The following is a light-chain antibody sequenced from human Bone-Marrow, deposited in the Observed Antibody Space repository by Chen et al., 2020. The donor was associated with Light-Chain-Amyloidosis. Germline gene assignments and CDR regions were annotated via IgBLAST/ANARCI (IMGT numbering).Light chain of an antibody. V-gene: IGLV3-21*02. CDR1: NIGSTS. CDR3: QVWEMSGDRPV. J-gene: IGLJ3*02. CDR2: DDS. Sequence: SYVLTQPSSVSVAPGQTATIACGGNNIGSTSVHWYQQTPGPAPLLVVYDDSDRPSGIPERWTGSNSGNTATLTSRRVEAGDEADYYGQVWEMSGDRPVFGGGTKLTVL.